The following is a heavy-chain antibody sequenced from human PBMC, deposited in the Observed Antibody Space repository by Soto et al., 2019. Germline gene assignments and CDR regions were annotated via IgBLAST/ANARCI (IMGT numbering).Heavy chain of an antibody. Sequence: QVQLVESGGGVVHPGTSLRLSCVTSGFTFSSFAMDWVRQAPGKGLEWVAAISFDGRDISYRESVKGRFTISRDKFKNTVYLQMYSLRPEDTAVYYCAKESLDYFDSGRFYAPAFDHWGQGTLVTVSS. D-gene: IGHD3-10*01. CDR1: GFTFSSFA. CDR3: AKESLDYFDSGRFYAPAFDH. CDR2: ISFDGRDI. J-gene: IGHJ4*02. V-gene: IGHV3-30*18.